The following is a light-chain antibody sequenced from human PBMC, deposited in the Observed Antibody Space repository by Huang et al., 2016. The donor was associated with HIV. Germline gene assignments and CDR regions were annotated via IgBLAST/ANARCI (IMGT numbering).Light chain of an antibody. CDR3: QQYYSSPQT. CDR1: QSVYSSSTSKDY. J-gene: IGKJ1*01. V-gene: IGKV4-1*01. CDR2: WAS. Sequence: DIIMTQSPDSLAVSLGERATLNCRSSQSVYSSSTSKDYMAWFQQKPGQPPRLLLFWASTREAGVPDRVSGSGSGTHFTLTSANLEAEDAAIYYCQQYYSSPQTFGQGTRVEVK.